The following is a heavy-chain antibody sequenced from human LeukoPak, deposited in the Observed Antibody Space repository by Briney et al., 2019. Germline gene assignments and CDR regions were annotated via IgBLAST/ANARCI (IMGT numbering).Heavy chain of an antibody. CDR2: IWYDGSNE. J-gene: IGHJ6*03. Sequence: PGGSLRLSCAASGFTFSSYGMHWVRQAPGKGLEWVAVIWYDGSNEYYADSVKGRFTISRDNSKNTLYLQMNSLRAEDTAVYYCARGPHDYGDYYAYMDVWGKGTTVTVSS. D-gene: IGHD4-17*01. CDR3: ARGPHDYGDYYAYMDV. CDR1: GFTFSSYG. V-gene: IGHV3-33*01.